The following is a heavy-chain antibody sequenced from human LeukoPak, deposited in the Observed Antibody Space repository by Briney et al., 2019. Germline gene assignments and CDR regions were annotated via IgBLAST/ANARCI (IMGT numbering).Heavy chain of an antibody. CDR2: ISSSGSTI. J-gene: IGHJ6*02. CDR1: GFTFSDYY. Sequence: GGSLRLSCAASGFTFSDYYMSWIRQAPGKGLEWVSYISSSGSTIYYADSVKGRFTISRDNAKNSPYLQMNSLRAEDTAVYYCARDGFYYYDSSGYWPYGMDVWGQGTTVTVSS. CDR3: ARDGFYYYDSSGYWPYGMDV. D-gene: IGHD3-22*01. V-gene: IGHV3-11*01.